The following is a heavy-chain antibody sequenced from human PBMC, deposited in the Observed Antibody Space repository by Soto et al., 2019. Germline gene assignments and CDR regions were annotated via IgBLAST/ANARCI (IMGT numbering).Heavy chain of an antibody. CDR2: INSDGSST. CDR1: GFTFRSYW. D-gene: IGHD6-19*01. Sequence: EVQLVESGGGLVQPGGSLRLSCAASGFTFRSYWMHWVRQAPGKGLVWVSRINSDGSSTTYADSVKGRFTISRDNAKNTLYLQMNSLRAEDTAVYYCARVDYSSGCYYFDDWGQGTLVTVSS. CDR3: ARVDYSSGCYYFDD. V-gene: IGHV3-74*01. J-gene: IGHJ4*02.